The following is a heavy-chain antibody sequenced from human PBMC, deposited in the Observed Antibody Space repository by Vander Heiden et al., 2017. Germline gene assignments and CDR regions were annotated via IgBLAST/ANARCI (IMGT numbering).Heavy chain of an antibody. CDR1: GYTFTIYA. Sequence: QVQLVQSGAEVKKPGASVKVSCKASGYTFTIYAMHWVRQAPGQRLEWMGWINAGNGNTKYSQKFQGRVTITRDTSASTAYMELSSLRSEDTAVYYCARDIGSYPVNPWGQGTLVTVSS. CDR2: INAGNGNT. CDR3: ARDIGSYPVNP. D-gene: IGHD1-26*01. V-gene: IGHV1-3*01. J-gene: IGHJ5*02.